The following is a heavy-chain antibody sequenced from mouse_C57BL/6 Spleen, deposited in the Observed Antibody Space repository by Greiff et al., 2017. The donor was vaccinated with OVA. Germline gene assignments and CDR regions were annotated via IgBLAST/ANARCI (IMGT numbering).Heavy chain of an antibody. CDR3: ARGPNFDY. CDR1: GYAFSSSW. CDR2: IYPGDGDT. J-gene: IGHJ2*01. Sequence: QVQLQQSGPELVKPGASVTISCKASGYAFSSSWMNWVKQRPGKGLEWIGRIYPGDGDTNYNGKFKGKATLTADKSSSTAYMQLSSLTSEDSAVYCCARGPNFDYWGQGTTLTVSS. V-gene: IGHV1-82*01.